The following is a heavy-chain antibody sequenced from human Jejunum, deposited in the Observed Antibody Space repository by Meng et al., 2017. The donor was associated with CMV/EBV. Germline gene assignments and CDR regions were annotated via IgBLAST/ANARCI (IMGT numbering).Heavy chain of an antibody. CDR1: YY. D-gene: IGHD3-22*01. J-gene: IGHJ6*02. Sequence: YYLSWIRQAPGKGLECVSYITGSSSGSTMYYADSVKGRFTISRDNAKNSLYLQMNSLRAEDTAVYYCAREARYYNSSGASSAMDVWGQGTTVTVSS. CDR3: AREARYYNSSGASSAMDV. V-gene: IGHV3-11*04. CDR2: ITGSSSGSTM.